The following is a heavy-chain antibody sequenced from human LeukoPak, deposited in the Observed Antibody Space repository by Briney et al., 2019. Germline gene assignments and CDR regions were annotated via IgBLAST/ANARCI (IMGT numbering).Heavy chain of an antibody. D-gene: IGHD5-24*01. V-gene: IGHV4-34*01. Sequence: SETLSLTCAVYGGSFSGYYWSWIRQPPGKGLEWIGEINHSGSTNYNPSLKSRVTISVDTSKNQFSLKLSSVTAADTAVYYCARWPYTLETATIGFDYSGQGTLVTVSP. CDR2: INHSGST. CDR3: ARWPYTLETATIGFDY. J-gene: IGHJ4*02. CDR1: GGSFSGYY.